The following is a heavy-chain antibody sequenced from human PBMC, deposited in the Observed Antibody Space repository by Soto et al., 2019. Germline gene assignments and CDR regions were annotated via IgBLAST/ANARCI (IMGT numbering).Heavy chain of an antibody. CDR3: ATLSITSRPFDH. J-gene: IGHJ4*02. V-gene: IGHV3-30*03. D-gene: IGHD6-6*01. CDR1: GFTFKTYG. Sequence: QVQLVESGGGVVQPGKSLRLSCAASGFTFKTYGMHWVRQAPGKGLEWLAVIAFDGSNNYTADSVKGRFTISRDNSRNTLYLQMDSLRPRDTAMYYCATLSITSRPFDHWGQGTLVTVSS. CDR2: IAFDGSNN.